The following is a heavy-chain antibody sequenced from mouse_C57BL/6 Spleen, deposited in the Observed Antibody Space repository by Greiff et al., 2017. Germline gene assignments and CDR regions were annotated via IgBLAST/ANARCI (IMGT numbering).Heavy chain of an antibody. D-gene: IGHD1-1*01. V-gene: IGHV1-18*01. J-gene: IGHJ4*01. Sequence: VQLQQSGPELVKPGASVKIPCKASGYTFTDYNMDWVKQSHGKSLEWIGDINPNNGGTIYNQKFKGKATLTVDKSSSTAYMELRSLTSEDTAVSYYARGHYYGRNYARDYWGQGTSVTVSS. CDR2: INPNNGGT. CDR3: ARGHYYGRNYARDY. CDR1: GYTFTDYN.